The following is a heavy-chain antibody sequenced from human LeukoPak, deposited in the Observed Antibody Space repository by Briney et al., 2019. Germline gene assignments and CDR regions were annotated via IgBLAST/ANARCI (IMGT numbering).Heavy chain of an antibody. J-gene: IGHJ4*02. D-gene: IGHD6-19*01. CDR3: AKDHDSSGWYADYFDY. CDR1: GFTFSSYG. Sequence: GGSLRLSCASSGFTFSSYGMHWVREAPGKGLEWVAVISYDGSNKYYADSVKGRFTISRDNSKNTLYLQMNSLRAEDTAVYYCAKDHDSSGWYADYFDYWGQGTLVIVSS. V-gene: IGHV3-30*18. CDR2: ISYDGSNK.